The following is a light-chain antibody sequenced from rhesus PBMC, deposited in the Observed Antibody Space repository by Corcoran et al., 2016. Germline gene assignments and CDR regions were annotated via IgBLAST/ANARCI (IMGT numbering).Light chain of an antibody. CDR3: QQYSSSPWT. J-gene: IGKJ1*01. CDR2: KAS. Sequence: DIQMTQSPSSLSASVGDTFTITCRASQSISSWLAWVQQKPGKAPKLLIYKASSLQRGVPSRLSGSGSGTDFPLTISSLQSEDFATYYCQQYSSSPWTFGQGTKVEIK. CDR1: QSISSW. V-gene: IGKV1-22*01.